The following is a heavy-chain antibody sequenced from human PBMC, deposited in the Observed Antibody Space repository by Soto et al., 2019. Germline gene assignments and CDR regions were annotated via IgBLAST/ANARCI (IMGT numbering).Heavy chain of an antibody. J-gene: IGHJ4*02. V-gene: IGHV5-51*01. Sequence: EVQLVQSGAEVKKPGESLRISCKASGYSFTNYWIGWVRQMPGKGLEWMGIVYPGDSDTRYSPSFQGQVTISADKSIITAYLQWSRLKASDTAMYYCARHLSCSGGSCYLINWGQGTLLTVSS. D-gene: IGHD2-15*01. CDR3: ARHLSCSGGSCYLIN. CDR2: VYPGDSDT. CDR1: GYSFTNYW.